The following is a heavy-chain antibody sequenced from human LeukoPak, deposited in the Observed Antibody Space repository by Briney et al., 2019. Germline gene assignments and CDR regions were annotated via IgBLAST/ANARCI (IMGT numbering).Heavy chain of an antibody. J-gene: IGHJ4*02. Sequence: PGGSLRLSCAASGFIFSTYAMNWVRQAPGKGLEWVSYIHSRSNTIFYADSVKGRFTISRDNVKNSLYLQMNSLRAEDTAVYYCAKMSVAGTNFDYWGQGTLVTVSS. CDR2: IHSRSNTI. CDR1: GFIFSTYA. CDR3: AKMSVAGTNFDY. V-gene: IGHV3-48*01. D-gene: IGHD6-19*01.